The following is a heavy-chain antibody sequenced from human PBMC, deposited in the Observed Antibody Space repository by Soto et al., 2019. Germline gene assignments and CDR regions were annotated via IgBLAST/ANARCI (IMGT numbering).Heavy chain of an antibody. D-gene: IGHD5-12*01. J-gene: IGHJ4*02. CDR2: IYYSGYT. CDR1: GDSFSSADYK. CDR3: ARSSAYVAFDY. V-gene: IGHV4-30-4*01. Sequence: QVQLQESGPGLVKPSQTLSLTCTVSGDSFSSADYKWSLIRQPPGKGLEWIGYIYYSGYTYNNPSLKSQLTMSVDTTTHPFFLKLSSVTAAVAAVYYFARSSAYVAFDYWGQGTVVTVSS.